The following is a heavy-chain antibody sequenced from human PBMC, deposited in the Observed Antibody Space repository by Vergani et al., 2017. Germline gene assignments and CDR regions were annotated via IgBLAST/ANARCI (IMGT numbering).Heavy chain of an antibody. Sequence: QVRLQESGPGLVKPSETLSLTCSVSGGSMSGYYWSWIRQPPGKELEWIGYMYHSGSTNYNPSLETRVTISGDTSKNQFSLKLNYVTAADTAVYYCGRVAYFYGLGSRLLDLWGQGILVTVSS. CDR3: GRVAYFYGLGSRLLDL. J-gene: IGHJ5*02. CDR2: MYHSGST. CDR1: GGSMSGYY. D-gene: IGHD3-10*01. V-gene: IGHV4-59*01.